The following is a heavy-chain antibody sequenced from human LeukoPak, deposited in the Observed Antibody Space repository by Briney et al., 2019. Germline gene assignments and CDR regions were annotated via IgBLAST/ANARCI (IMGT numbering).Heavy chain of an antibody. CDR2: IYSGGST. CDR3: ATLARFAFDI. J-gene: IGHJ3*02. D-gene: IGHD5-12*01. V-gene: IGHV3-53*01. CDR1: GLPVSSKA. Sequence: GGSLRLSCAAPGLPVSSKAMSWFRQAPGKGLEWVSVIYSGGSTYYADSVKGRFTISRDNSKNTLYLQMNSLRAEDTAVYYCATLARFAFDIWGQGTMVTVSS.